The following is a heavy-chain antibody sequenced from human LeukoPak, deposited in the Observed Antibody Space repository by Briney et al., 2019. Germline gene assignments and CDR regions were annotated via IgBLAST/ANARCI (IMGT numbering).Heavy chain of an antibody. V-gene: IGHV2-5*02. Sequence: SGPTLVKPTQTLTLTCTFSGFSLSTSGVGVGWIRQPPGKALEWLALIYWDDDKRYSPSLKSRLTITKDTSKNQVVLTIATIDPVDTGTYFCANSSLDTSLDSWGQGKLVTVSS. J-gene: IGHJ4*02. CDR2: IYWDDDK. CDR3: ANSSLDTSLDS. CDR1: GFSLSTSGVG. D-gene: IGHD5-18*01.